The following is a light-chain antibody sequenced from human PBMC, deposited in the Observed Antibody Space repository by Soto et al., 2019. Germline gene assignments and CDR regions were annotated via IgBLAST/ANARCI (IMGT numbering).Light chain of an antibody. CDR3: QQRSSWPLT. CDR1: QSVSNS. V-gene: IGKV3-11*01. J-gene: IGKJ4*01. CDR2: DVS. Sequence: EIVLTQSPATLSLSPGERATLSCRASQSVSNSLAWYQQKPGQAPRLLIYDVSNRATGIPARFSGSGSGTDFTLTISSLETEDFAVYYCQQRSSWPLTFGGGTRWIS.